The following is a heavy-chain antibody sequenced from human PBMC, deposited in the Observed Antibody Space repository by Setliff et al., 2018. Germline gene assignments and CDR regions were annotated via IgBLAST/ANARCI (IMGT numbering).Heavy chain of an antibody. CDR3: SRLALTGYDTSGYYYALDYYYYMDV. J-gene: IGHJ6*03. CDR1: GFTFSSYS. Sequence: PGGSLRLSCAASGFTFSSYSMNWVRQAPGKGLEWVSYISSSSSTIYYADSVKGRFTISRDNANHSLHLQMNSLRAEDTAVYFCSRLALTGYDTSGYYYALDYYYYMDVWGKGTTVTVSS. CDR2: ISSSSSTI. D-gene: IGHD3-22*01. V-gene: IGHV3-48*01.